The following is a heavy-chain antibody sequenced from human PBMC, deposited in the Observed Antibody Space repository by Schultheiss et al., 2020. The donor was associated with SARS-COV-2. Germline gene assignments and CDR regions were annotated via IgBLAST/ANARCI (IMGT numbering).Heavy chain of an antibody. CDR1: GGSISSYY. J-gene: IGHJ6*03. CDR2: IYYSGST. D-gene: IGHD6-13*01. V-gene: IGHV4-59*01. CDR3: ARYSSSWYQIRYYYYYYMDV. Sequence: SQTLSLTCTVSGGSISSYYWSWIRQPPGKGLEWIGYIYYSGSTNYNPSLKSRVTILVDTSKNQFSLKLSSVTAADTAVYYCARYSSSWYQIRYYYYYYMDVWGKGTTVTVSS.